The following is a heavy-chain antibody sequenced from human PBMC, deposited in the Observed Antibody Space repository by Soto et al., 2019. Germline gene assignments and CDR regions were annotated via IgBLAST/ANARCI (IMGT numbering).Heavy chain of an antibody. Sequence: QVQLVESGGGLVKPGGSLRLSCAASGFTFSDYYMNWVRQAPGKGLEWVSYISSSGSTIYYANSVKGRFTISRDNAKNSLYLQMNRLRAENTAVYYSARRVAAYFDYWGQGTLVTVSS. J-gene: IGHJ4*02. CDR2: ISSSGSTI. CDR1: GFTFSDYY. V-gene: IGHV3-11*01. CDR3: ARRVAAYFDY.